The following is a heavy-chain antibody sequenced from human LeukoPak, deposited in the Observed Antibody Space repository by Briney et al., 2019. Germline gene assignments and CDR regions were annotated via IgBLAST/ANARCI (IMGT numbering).Heavy chain of an antibody. CDR3: ARINTVRGPYWGNYFDY. V-gene: IGHV3-7*01. D-gene: IGHD3-10*01. CDR1: GFTFSSYW. J-gene: IGHJ4*02. Sequence: GGSLRLSCAVSGFTFSSYWMSWVRQAPGKGQEWVANIKQDGSEKYYVDSVKGRFTISRDNAKNSLYLQMNSLRVEDTAVYYCARINTVRGPYWGNYFDYWGQGTLVTVSS. CDR2: IKQDGSEK.